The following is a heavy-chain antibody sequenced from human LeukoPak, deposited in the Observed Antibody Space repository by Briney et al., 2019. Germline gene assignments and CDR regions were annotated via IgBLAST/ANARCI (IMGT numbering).Heavy chain of an antibody. D-gene: IGHD3-22*01. CDR3: ARTAKRACYDSTLYNWFDP. CDR1: GGSFSSYA. V-gene: IGHV1-69*06. Sequence: SVKVSCKASGGSFSSYAINWVRQAPGQGLEWMGGIIPIFGTANYAQNFQGRVTITADKFTSIVYMELRSLRSEDTAVYYCARTAKRACYDSTLYNWFDPWGQGTLVTVSS. J-gene: IGHJ5*02. CDR2: IIPIFGTA.